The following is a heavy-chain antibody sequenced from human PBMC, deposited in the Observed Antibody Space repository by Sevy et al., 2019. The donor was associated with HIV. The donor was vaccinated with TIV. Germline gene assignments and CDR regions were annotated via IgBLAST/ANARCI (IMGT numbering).Heavy chain of an antibody. CDR3: TRQALKLIDYYYGMDV. J-gene: IGHJ6*02. CDR2: FRSKVNGSAK. CDR1: GFTFSGSA. V-gene: IGHV3-73*01. Sequence: GGSLRLSCAASGFTFSGSAMNWVRQPPGKGLEWVARFRSKVNGSAKAEAASVKGRFTISRDDSKNTAYLQMNSLKTEDTAVYYCTRQALKLIDYYYGMDVWGQGTTVTVSS.